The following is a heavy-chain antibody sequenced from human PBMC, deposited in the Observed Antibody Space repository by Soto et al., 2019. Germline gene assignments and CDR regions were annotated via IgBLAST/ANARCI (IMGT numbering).Heavy chain of an antibody. CDR2: ISYDGSNK. V-gene: IGHV3-30*18. J-gene: IGHJ4*02. CDR3: AKLVALVGATTSDY. CDR1: GFTFSSYG. D-gene: IGHD1-26*01. Sequence: QVQLVESGGGVVQPGRSLRLSCAASGFTFSSYGMHWVRQAPGKGLEGGAVISYDGSNKYYADSVKGRFPISRDNSKNTLYLQMNSLRAEDTAVYYCAKLVALVGATTSDYWGQGTLVTVSS.